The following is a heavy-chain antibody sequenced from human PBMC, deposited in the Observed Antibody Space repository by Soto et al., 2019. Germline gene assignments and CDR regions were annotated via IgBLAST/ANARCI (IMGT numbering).Heavy chain of an antibody. CDR2: IYYSGST. CDR1: GGSISRGAYY. Sequence: SSETLSLTCTVSGGSISRGAYYWSWIRQHPGKGLEWIGYIYYSGSTYYNPSLKSRVTISVDTSKNQFSLKLSSVTAADTAVYYCARRIIVGAYGSGSYRTAYFDYWGQGTLVTVSS. CDR3: ARRIIVGAYGSGSYRTAYFDY. D-gene: IGHD3-10*01. J-gene: IGHJ4*02. V-gene: IGHV4-31*03.